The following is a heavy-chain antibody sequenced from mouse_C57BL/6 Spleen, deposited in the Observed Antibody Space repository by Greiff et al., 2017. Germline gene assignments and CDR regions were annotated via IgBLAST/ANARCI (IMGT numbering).Heavy chain of an antibody. D-gene: IGHD2-12*01. CDR3: ARGGFYRGYFDV. Sequence: VQLVESGAELVKPGASVKMSCKASGYTFTTYPIEWMKQNHGKSLEWIGNFHPYNDDTKYNEKFKGKATLTVEKSSSTVYLELSRLTSDDSAVYYCARGGFYRGYFDVWGTGTTVTVSS. J-gene: IGHJ1*03. CDR2: FHPYNDDT. CDR1: GYTFTTYP. V-gene: IGHV1-47*01.